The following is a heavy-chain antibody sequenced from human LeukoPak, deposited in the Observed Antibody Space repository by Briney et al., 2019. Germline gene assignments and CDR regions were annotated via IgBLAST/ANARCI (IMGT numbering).Heavy chain of an antibody. Sequence: GGSLRLSCAASGFTFSDYYMSWIRQAPGKGLEWVSYISSSGSTIYYADSVKGRFTISRDNAKNSLYLQMNSLRAEDTAVYYCARTTGYCSGGNCYRYFQKWGQGTLVTVSS. D-gene: IGHD2-15*01. CDR2: ISSSGSTI. V-gene: IGHV3-11*04. CDR1: GFTFSDYY. J-gene: IGHJ1*01. CDR3: ARTTGYCSGGNCYRYFQK.